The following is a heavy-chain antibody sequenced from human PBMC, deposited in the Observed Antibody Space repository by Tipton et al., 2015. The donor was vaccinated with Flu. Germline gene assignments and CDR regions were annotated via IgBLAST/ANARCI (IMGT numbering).Heavy chain of an antibody. CDR1: GYTFTTYG. V-gene: IGHV1-18*01. Sequence: QLVQSGAEMKKPGASVRVSCKASGYTFTTYGTAWVRQAPGQGFESVGWISAYNGDTNYAQHFQGRVTMTTDTSRSTAYMELRNLRSDDTAVYFCARDLSGYCSTGSCPFHFDLWGQGTLVTVSS. J-gene: IGHJ4*02. CDR3: ARDLSGYCSTGSCPFHFDL. D-gene: IGHD2-15*01. CDR2: ISAYNGDT.